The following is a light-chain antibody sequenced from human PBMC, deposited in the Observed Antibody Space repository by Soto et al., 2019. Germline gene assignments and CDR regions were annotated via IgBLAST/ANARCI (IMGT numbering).Light chain of an antibody. V-gene: IGKV3-20*01. CDR3: QQYGSLWT. CDR1: QSVSSSY. Sequence: EIVLTQSPGTLSLSPGERATLSCRASQSVSSSYLAWYQQKPGQASRLLIYGASSRATGIPDRFSGSGSGTDFTLTISRLEPEDFAMYYCQQYGSLWTFGQGTKVEIK. CDR2: GAS. J-gene: IGKJ1*01.